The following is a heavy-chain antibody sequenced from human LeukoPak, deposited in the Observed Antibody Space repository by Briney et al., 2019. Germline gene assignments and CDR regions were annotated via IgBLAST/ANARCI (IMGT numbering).Heavy chain of an antibody. CDR2: ISLSRVT. D-gene: IGHD1-26*01. Sequence: SETLSLTCGVSGGSISSTNWWGWVRQPPGQGLEWIGEISLSRVTNYNPSLKSRVTMSLDRSKNHLSLTLTSVTAADTAVYYCSRESGAFSPFGYWGQGTLVTVSS. CDR3: SRESGAFSPFGY. CDR1: GGSISSTNW. V-gene: IGHV4-4*02. J-gene: IGHJ4*02.